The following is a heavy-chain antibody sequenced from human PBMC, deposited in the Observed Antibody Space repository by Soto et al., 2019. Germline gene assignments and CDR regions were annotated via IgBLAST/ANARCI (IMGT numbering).Heavy chain of an antibody. CDR2: IRTKPNSSAT. Sequence: EVQLVESGGGLVQPGGSLKLSCAASGFIFRGSAMHWVRQASGKGLEWVGRIRTKPNSSATVYVVSVKGRFTISRDDSRNTAYLQMNSLKTEDTAVYYCARGVYDFWSGHPKGLDYWGQGTVVTVSS. CDR1: GFIFRGSA. V-gene: IGHV3-73*02. CDR3: ARGVYDFWSGHPKGLDY. J-gene: IGHJ4*02. D-gene: IGHD3-3*01.